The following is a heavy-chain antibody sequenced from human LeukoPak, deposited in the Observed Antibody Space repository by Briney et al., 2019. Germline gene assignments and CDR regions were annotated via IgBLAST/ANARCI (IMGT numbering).Heavy chain of an antibody. D-gene: IGHD5-24*01. CDR2: IYYNGNT. J-gene: IGHJ3*02. Sequence: SDTLSLTCIVSGGSMTSSSYYWGWIRQSPGKGLEWIGTIYYNGNTNYNPSLKSRVSISVDTSKKKFSLNLSSMTAADTAVYYCARRRRWLQEDAFDIWGQGTMVTVSS. CDR3: ARRRRWLQEDAFDI. CDR1: GGSMTSSSYY. V-gene: IGHV4-39*07.